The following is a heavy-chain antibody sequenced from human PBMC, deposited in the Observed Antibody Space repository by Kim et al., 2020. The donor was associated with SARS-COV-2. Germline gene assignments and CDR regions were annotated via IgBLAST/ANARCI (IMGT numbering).Heavy chain of an antibody. CDR2: IYHSGST. CDR1: GGSISSSNW. V-gene: IGHV4-4*02. Sequence: SETLSLTCAVSGGSISSSNWWSWVRQPPGKGLEWIGEIYHSGSTNYNPSLKSRVTISVDKSKNQFSLKLSSVTAADTAVYYCARDGDKGLAAAGPAVFDYWGEGTLVTGSS. J-gene: IGHJ4*02. D-gene: IGHD6-13*01. CDR3: ARDGDKGLAAAGPAVFDY.